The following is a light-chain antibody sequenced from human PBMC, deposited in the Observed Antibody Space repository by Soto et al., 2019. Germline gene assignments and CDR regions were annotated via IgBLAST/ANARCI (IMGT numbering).Light chain of an antibody. CDR2: DAS. V-gene: IGKV3-11*01. CDR1: QSVSSY. CDR3: QQRSNWPT. J-gene: IGKJ3*01. Sequence: EIVLTQSPATLSLSPGERATLSCRASQSVSSYLAWYQQKPGQAPRLLIYDASNRATGIPARFSGSGSGTDFARTSSSREPEDFAVYYCQQRSNWPTFGPGTKVDIK.